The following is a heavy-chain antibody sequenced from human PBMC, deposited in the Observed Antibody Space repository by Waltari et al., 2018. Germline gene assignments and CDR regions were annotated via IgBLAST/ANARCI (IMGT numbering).Heavy chain of an antibody. CDR1: GSSIRSGYY. CDR3: AGGIQLNPEGGDYGMDV. V-gene: IGHV4-38-2*01. CDR2: IYHSGST. Sequence: QVQLQESGPGLVKPSETLSLTCAVSGSSIRSGYYWGWSRTPPGKGLEWIGSIYHSGSTYYNPSLKSRVTISVDTSKNQFSLKLSSVTAADTAVYYCAGGIQLNPEGGDYGMDVWGQGTTVTVSS. J-gene: IGHJ6*02. D-gene: IGHD1-1*01.